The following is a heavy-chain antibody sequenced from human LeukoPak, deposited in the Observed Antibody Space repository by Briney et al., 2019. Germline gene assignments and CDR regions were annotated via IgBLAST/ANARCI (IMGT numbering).Heavy chain of an antibody. CDR2: IYTSGST. CDR3: AREGLLWFGEPDV. J-gene: IGHJ6*04. V-gene: IGHV4-4*07. Sequence: SETLSLTCTVSGYSINSAYYWGWIRQPAGKGLEWIGRIYTSGSTNYNPSLKSRVTMSVDTSKNQFSLKLSSVTAADTAVYYCAREGLLWFGEPDVWGKGTTVTISS. D-gene: IGHD3-10*01. CDR1: GYSINSAYY.